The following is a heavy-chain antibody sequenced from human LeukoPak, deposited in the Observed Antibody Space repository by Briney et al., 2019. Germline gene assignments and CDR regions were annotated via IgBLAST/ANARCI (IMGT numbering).Heavy chain of an antibody. CDR1: GYTFYNYA. V-gene: IGHV3-23*01. D-gene: IGHD2-2*01. CDR2: LIDSRDTT. J-gene: IGHJ5*01. CDR3: VKGGVSFLTWFDS. Sequence: SGGSLRLSCAASGYTFYNYALRWVRQAPGKGRAWGSDLIDSRDTTYYVYSVAGRFIISSNNSNTTLFLHMNILSAGDTAIYYCVKGGVSFLTWFDSWGQGSLVTASS.